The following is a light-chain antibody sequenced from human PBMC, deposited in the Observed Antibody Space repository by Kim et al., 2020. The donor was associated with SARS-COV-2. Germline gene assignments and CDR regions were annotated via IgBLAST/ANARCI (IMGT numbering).Light chain of an antibody. J-gene: IGLJ2*01. CDR2: GKN. CDR1: SLRSYY. V-gene: IGLV3-19*01. CDR3: NSRDSNANVV. Sequence: SSELTQDPAVSVALGQTVRITCQGDSLRSYYATWYQQKPGQAPILVIYGKNNRPSGIPDRFSGSSSGHTASLTITGTQAGDEADYYCNSRDSNANVVFGG.